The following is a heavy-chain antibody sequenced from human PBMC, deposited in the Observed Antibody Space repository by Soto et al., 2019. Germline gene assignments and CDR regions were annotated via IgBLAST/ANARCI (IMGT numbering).Heavy chain of an antibody. V-gene: IGHV1-18*01. CDR3: ARGVGSGSYYNQYNWFDP. Sequence: QVQLVQSGAEVKKPGASVKVSCKASGYTFTNYGISWVRQAPGQGLEWMGWISGYNGNTNYAQKLQGRVTMTTDTYTSTAYMELRSLRSDDTAVYYCARGVGSGSYYNQYNWFDPWGQGTLVTVSS. D-gene: IGHD3-10*01. J-gene: IGHJ5*02. CDR1: GYTFTNYG. CDR2: ISGYNGNT.